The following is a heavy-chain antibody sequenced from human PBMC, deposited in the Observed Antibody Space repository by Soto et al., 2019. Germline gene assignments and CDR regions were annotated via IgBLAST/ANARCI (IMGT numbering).Heavy chain of an antibody. Sequence: QVQLVESGGGVVQPGASLRLSCAASGFTFSNYGMHWVRQAPGKGLEWVAVIWYDGSNKYHGDSVQGRFTISRDNSNNTLYLQMNSLRGEDTAVYYCARAHYDLLAGYPHYWGRGALVTVAS. CDR3: ARAHYDLLAGYPHY. J-gene: IGHJ4*02. CDR2: IWYDGSNK. D-gene: IGHD3-9*01. CDR1: GFTFSNYG. V-gene: IGHV3-33*01.